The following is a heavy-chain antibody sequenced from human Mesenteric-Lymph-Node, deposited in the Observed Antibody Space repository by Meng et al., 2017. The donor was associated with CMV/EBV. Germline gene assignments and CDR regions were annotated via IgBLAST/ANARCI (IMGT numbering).Heavy chain of an antibody. D-gene: IGHD4-11*01. Sequence: GASLKISCAASGFTFGSYEMNWVRQAPGKGLEWVSYISSSGSTIYYADSVKGRFTISRDNAKNSLYLQMNSLRAEDTAVYYCARDRTTVTTESYYYYGMDVWGQGTTVTVSS. J-gene: IGHJ6*02. CDR2: ISSSGSTI. CDR3: ARDRTTVTTESYYYYGMDV. CDR1: GFTFGSYE. V-gene: IGHV3-48*03.